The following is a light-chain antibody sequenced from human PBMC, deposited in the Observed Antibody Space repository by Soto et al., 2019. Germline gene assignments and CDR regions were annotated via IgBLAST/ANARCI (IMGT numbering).Light chain of an antibody. Sequence: QSVLTQPPSASGTPGQRVTISCSGSSSNIGSNTVNWYQQLPGTAPKLLIYTNNQRPSGVPDRFSGPKSGTSASLAISGLQSEDEADYYCAAWDDSLSGVVFGGGTQLTVL. CDR2: TNN. J-gene: IGLJ2*01. CDR1: SSNIGSNT. V-gene: IGLV1-44*01. CDR3: AAWDDSLSGVV.